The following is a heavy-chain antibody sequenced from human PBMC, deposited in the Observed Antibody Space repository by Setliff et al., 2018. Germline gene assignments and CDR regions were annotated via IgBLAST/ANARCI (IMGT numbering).Heavy chain of an antibody. J-gene: IGHJ6*03. Sequence: PSETLSLTCTVSGGSISSSSYYWGWIRQPPGKGLEWIGSIYYSGSTYYNPSLKSRVTISVDTSKNQFSLKLSSVTAADTAVYYWARHGRLGSSWYGGSGYYYYYMDVWG. CDR2: IYYSGST. CDR1: GGSISSSSYY. D-gene: IGHD6-13*01. CDR3: ARHGRLGSSWYGGSGYYYYYMDV. V-gene: IGHV4-39*01.